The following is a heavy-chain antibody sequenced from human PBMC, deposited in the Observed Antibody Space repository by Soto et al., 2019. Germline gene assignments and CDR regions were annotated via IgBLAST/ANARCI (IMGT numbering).Heavy chain of an antibody. J-gene: IGHJ1*01. CDR2: IKQDGSEK. Sequence: PGGSLRLSCAASGFTFSSYWMSWVRQAPGKGLEWVANIKQDGSEKYYVDSVKGRFTISRDNAKNSLYLQMNSLRAEDTAVYYCAPTEEDRRGPHVYSQHGGQGTLVTVSS. V-gene: IGHV3-7*05. CDR1: GFTFSSYW. D-gene: IGHD3-10*01. CDR3: APTEEDRRGPHVYSQH.